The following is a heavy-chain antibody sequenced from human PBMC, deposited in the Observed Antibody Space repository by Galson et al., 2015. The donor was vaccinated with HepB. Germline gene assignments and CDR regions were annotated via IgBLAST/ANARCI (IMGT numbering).Heavy chain of an antibody. J-gene: IGHJ6*02. CDR1: W. CDR2: KYHSGSA. Sequence: WWTWVRQSPGKGLEWIGEKYHSGSANYNPSLKSRVTISVDKSNNHFSLRLTSMTAADTAVYYCARGLWLGESSYGMDVWGQGTTVTVSS. CDR3: ARGLWLGESSYGMDV. V-gene: IGHV4-4*02. D-gene: IGHD3-10*01.